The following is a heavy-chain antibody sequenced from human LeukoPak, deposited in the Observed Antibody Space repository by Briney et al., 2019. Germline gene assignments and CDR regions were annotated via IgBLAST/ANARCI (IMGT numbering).Heavy chain of an antibody. CDR1: GGTFSSYA. Sequence: SVTVSCKASGGTFSSYAISWVRQAPGQGLEWMGGIIPIFGTANYAQKFQGRATLTADISTLTAYIQLSSLISDDTAVYYCARDSRRCGYTCSFYYGIDVWGKGTTVTVSS. D-gene: IGHD5-12*01. J-gene: IGHJ6*04. CDR2: IIPIFGTA. CDR3: ARDSRRCGYTCSFYYGIDV. V-gene: IGHV1-69*06.